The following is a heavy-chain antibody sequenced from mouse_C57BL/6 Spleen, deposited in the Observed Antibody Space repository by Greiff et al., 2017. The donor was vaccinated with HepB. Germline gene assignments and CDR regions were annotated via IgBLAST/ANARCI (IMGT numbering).Heavy chain of an antibody. D-gene: IGHD1-1*01. CDR3: ARGEGSSYAMDY. Sequence: VQLQQPGAELVMPGASVKLSCKASGYTFTSYWMHWVKQRPGQGLEWIGEIDPSDSYTNYNQKFKGKSTLTVDKSSSTAYMQLSSLTSEDSAVYYCARGEGSSYAMDYWGQGTSVTVSS. V-gene: IGHV1-69*01. CDR1: GYTFTSYW. CDR2: IDPSDSYT. J-gene: IGHJ4*01.